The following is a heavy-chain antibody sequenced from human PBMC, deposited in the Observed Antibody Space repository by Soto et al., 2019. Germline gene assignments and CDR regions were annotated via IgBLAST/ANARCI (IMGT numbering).Heavy chain of an antibody. D-gene: IGHD6-13*01. V-gene: IGHV4-34*01. Sequence: QVQLQQWGAGLLKPSETLSLTCAVYGGSFSGYYWSWIRQPPGKGLEWIGEINHSGSTNYNPSLKSRVIISVDTSKNQFSLKLSSVTAADTAVYYCARGRSSSWHYYYGMDVWGQGTTVTVSS. CDR3: ARGRSSSWHYYYGMDV. CDR2: INHSGST. CDR1: GGSFSGYY. J-gene: IGHJ6*02.